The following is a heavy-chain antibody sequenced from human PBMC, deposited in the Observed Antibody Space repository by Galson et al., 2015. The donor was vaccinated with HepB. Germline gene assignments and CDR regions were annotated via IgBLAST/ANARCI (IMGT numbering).Heavy chain of an antibody. CDR3: ARVRSGWARDSYFDL. D-gene: IGHD6-19*01. Sequence: SLRLSCAASGFTFSNYPIHWVRQAPGKGLEWVALISYDGTNKYYADSVMGRFTMSRDNSKNTLYLQMNSLRSEDTAVYYCARVRSGWARDSYFDLWGRGTLVTVSS. CDR2: ISYDGTNK. J-gene: IGHJ2*01. CDR1: GFTFSNYP. V-gene: IGHV3-30*04.